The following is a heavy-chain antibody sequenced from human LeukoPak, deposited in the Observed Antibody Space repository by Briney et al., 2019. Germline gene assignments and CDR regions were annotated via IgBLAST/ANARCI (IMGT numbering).Heavy chain of an antibody. CDR2: ISSSSSYT. CDR3: ARDRSGSYSDY. Sequence: PGGSLRLSCAASGFTFSDYYMSWIRQAPGKGLEWVSYISSSSSYTNYADSAKGRFTISRDNAKNSLYLQMNSLRAEDTAVYYCARDRSGSYSDYWGQGTLVTVSS. CDR1: GFTFSDYY. V-gene: IGHV3-11*05. J-gene: IGHJ4*02. D-gene: IGHD1-26*01.